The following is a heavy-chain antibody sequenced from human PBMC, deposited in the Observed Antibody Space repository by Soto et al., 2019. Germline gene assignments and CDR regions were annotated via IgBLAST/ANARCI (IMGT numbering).Heavy chain of an antibody. J-gene: IGHJ5*02. Sequence: PGGSLRLSCAASAFTLSCYVIHWDRQAPGKGLEWVSYISSIGSSRYCADSVKGLFTISRDNAKNSLYLQINRLRAEDTAVYYCAGDPDNSSGYSWGQGTLVTVSA. CDR3: AGDPDNSSGYS. V-gene: IGHV3-48*03. CDR2: ISSIGSSR. D-gene: IGHD3-22*01. CDR1: AFTLSCYV.